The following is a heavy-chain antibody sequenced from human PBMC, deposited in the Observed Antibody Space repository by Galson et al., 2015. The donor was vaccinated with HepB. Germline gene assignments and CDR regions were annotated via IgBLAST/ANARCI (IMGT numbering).Heavy chain of an antibody. D-gene: IGHD2-2*01. CDR1: GFTFSSYA. V-gene: IGHV3-23*01. CDR2: ISGSGGST. Sequence: LRLSCAASGFTFSSYAMSRVRQAPGKGLEWVSAISGSGGSTCYADSVKGRFTISRDNSKNTLYLQMNSLRAEDTAVYYCAKSPGLPAKDYYYYYYMDVWGKGTTVTVSS. J-gene: IGHJ6*03. CDR3: AKSPGLPAKDYYYYYYMDV.